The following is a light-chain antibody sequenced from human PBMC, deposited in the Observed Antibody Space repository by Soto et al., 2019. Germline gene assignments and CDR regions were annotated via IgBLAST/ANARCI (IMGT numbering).Light chain of an antibody. CDR2: AAS. CDR1: RSISTS. J-gene: IGKJ1*01. CDR3: QQSSGTPPWT. Sequence: DIQMTQSPSSLSASVGDRVTISFRASRSISTSLNWYQQRPGKAPRLLIYAASNLQSGVPPRFIGSGSGTDFTLTITSLKVEDAATYYCQQSSGTPPWTFGQGTKVDIK. V-gene: IGKV1-39*01.